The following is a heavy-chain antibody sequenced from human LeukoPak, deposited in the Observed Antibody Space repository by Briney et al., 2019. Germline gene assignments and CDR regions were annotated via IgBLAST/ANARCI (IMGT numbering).Heavy chain of an antibody. V-gene: IGHV4-59*12. CDR2: IYYSGST. D-gene: IGHD7-27*01. CDR3: ASSGELTSHPLGDAFDI. J-gene: IGHJ3*02. Sequence: SETLSLTCTVSGGSISSYYWSWIRQPPGKGLEWIGYIYYSGSTNYNPSLKSRVTISVDTSKNQFSLKLSSVIAADTAVYYCASSGELTSHPLGDAFDIWGQGTMVTVSS. CDR1: GGSISSYY.